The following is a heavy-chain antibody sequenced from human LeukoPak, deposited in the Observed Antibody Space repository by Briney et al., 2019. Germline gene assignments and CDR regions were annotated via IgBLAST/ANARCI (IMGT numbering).Heavy chain of an antibody. CDR3: ASTLSMGSGSYAY. CDR1: GGSFSDYY. Sequence: SETLSLTCAVYGGSFSDYYWTWIRQPPGKGLEWIGEINHSGSPNNNPSLKSRVSISFDTSKNQFSLKLTSVTAADTAVYYCASTLSMGSGSYAYWGQGTLVTVSS. J-gene: IGHJ4*02. V-gene: IGHV4-34*01. CDR2: INHSGSP. D-gene: IGHD1-26*01.